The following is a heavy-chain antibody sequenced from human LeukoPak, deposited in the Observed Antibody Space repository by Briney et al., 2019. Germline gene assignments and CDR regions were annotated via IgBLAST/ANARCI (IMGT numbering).Heavy chain of an antibody. CDR1: GFTFCNFY. J-gene: IGHJ4*02. V-gene: IGHV3-64*01. D-gene: IGHD3-10*01. CDR2: ISASGDST. Sequence: GGSLRLSCAASGFTFCNFYMHWVRQAPGKGLEYVSAISASGDSTYYTNSVKGRFTMSRDNSKNTLYLQMGSLRAEDMAVYYCARAPRYFGSGLYYFDFWGQGTLVTVSS. CDR3: ARAPRYFGSGLYYFDF.